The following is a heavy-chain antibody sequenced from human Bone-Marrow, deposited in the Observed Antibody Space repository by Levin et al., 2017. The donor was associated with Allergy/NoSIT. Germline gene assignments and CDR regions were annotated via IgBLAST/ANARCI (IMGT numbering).Heavy chain of an antibody. CDR2: ISGSGGST. V-gene: IGHV3-23*01. D-gene: IGHD4-11*01. J-gene: IGHJ3*02. CDR1: GFTFSSYA. CDR3: ANALTTLDAFDI. Sequence: GESLKISCAASGFTFSSYAMSWVRQAPGKGLEWVSAISGSGGSTYYADSVRGRFTISRDNSKNTLYLQMNSLRAEDMAVYYCANALTTLDAFDIWGQGTMVTVSS.